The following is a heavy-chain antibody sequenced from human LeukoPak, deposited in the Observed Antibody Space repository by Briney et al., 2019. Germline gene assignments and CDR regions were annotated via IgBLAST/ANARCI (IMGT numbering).Heavy chain of an antibody. V-gene: IGHV4-39*07. CDR3: ARAYYDYVWGSYALGY. Sequence: PSETLSLTCTVSSGSISTSNYYWGWVRQPPGKALGWIGNIFYSGSTYYSPSLKSRVTISLDTSRNQFSLKLSSVTAADTAVYYCARAYYDYVWGSYALGYWGQGTLVTVSS. D-gene: IGHD3-16*01. CDR2: IFYSGST. CDR1: SGSISTSNYY. J-gene: IGHJ4*02.